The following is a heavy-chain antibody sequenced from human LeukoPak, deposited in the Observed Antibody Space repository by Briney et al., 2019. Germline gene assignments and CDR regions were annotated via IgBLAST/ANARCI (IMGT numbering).Heavy chain of an antibody. CDR3: ARARNYYYYLDV. CDR2: IFYRGST. Sequence: PSETLSLTCTVSGDSVSSGSYSWSWIRQSPGKGLEWIGYIFYRGSTSYNPSLKSRLTISADSSKNQFSLRLSSVAAADTAVYYCARARNYYYYLDVWGQGTTVTVSS. CDR1: GDSVSSGSYS. D-gene: IGHD1-14*01. V-gene: IGHV4-61*01. J-gene: IGHJ6*02.